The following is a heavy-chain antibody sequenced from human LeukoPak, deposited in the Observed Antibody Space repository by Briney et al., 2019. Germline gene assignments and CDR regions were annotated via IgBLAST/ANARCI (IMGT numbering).Heavy chain of an antibody. Sequence: GGSLRLSCAASGFTFGMYAMSWVRQAPGKGLEWVSTLSGSGGSTYYADSVKGRFTISGDESKNTLSLQMNSLRPEDTAVYYCAKNAAGIVLMIYAPLDSWGQGTLVSVSS. V-gene: IGHV3-23*01. J-gene: IGHJ4*02. CDR3: AKNAAGIVLMIYAPLDS. D-gene: IGHD2-8*01. CDR1: GFTFGMYA. CDR2: LSGSGGST.